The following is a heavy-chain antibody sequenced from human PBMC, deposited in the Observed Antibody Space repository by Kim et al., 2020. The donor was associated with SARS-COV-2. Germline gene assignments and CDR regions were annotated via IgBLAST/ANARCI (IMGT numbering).Heavy chain of an antibody. Sequence: ASVKVSCKASGYTFTGYYMHWVRQAPGQGLEWMGWINPNSGGTNYAQKFQGRVTMTRDTSISTAYMELSRLRSDDTAVYYCARSSHYYYGMDVWGQGTTVTVSS. J-gene: IGHJ6*02. V-gene: IGHV1-2*02. CDR3: ARSSHYYYGMDV. D-gene: IGHD6-6*01. CDR1: GYTFTGYY. CDR2: INPNSGGT.